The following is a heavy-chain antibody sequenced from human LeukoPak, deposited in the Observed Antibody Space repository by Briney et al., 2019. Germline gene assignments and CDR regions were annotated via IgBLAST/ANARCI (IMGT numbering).Heavy chain of an antibody. V-gene: IGHV4-61*02. CDR3: ASGIAAAGRKARIDY. D-gene: IGHD6-13*01. Sequence: SETLSLTCTVSGGSISSGSYYWSWIQQPAGKGLEWIGRIYTSGSTNYNPSLKSLVTISVDTSKNQFSLKLSSVTAADTAVYYCASGIAAAGRKARIDYWGQGTLVTVSS. CDR1: GGSISSGSYY. J-gene: IGHJ4*02. CDR2: IYTSGST.